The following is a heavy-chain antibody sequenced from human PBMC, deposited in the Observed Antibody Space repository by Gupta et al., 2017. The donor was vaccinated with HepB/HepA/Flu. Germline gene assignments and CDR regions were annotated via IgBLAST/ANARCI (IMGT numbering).Heavy chain of an antibody. CDR3: ARRPTTAAGNWFDP. Sequence: QLQLQESGPGLVEPSETLSLTCTVSGGSISSSSHYWGWIRQPPGKELEWIGHIFYSGTTYYNPSLKSRVTISVDTSKNQVSLKLSSVTAADTAVYYCARRPTTAAGNWFDPWGQGILVTVSS. V-gene: IGHV4-39*01. D-gene: IGHD4-17*01. J-gene: IGHJ5*02. CDR2: IFYSGTT. CDR1: GGSISSSSHY.